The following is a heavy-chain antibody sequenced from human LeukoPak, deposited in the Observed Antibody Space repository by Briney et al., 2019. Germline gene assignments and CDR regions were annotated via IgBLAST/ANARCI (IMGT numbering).Heavy chain of an antibody. D-gene: IGHD2-8*02. Sequence: GGSLRLSCAASGFTFDDYAMHWVRQAPGKGLEWVSGISWNSGSIGYADSVKGRFTISRDSAKNSLYLQMNSLRAEDTALYYCAKERDITGALDKWGQGTLVTVSS. CDR3: AKERDITGALDK. CDR2: ISWNSGSI. J-gene: IGHJ4*02. V-gene: IGHV3-9*01. CDR1: GFTFDDYA.